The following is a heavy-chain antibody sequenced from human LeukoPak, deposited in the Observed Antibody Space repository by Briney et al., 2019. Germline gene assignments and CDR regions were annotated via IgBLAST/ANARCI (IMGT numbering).Heavy chain of an antibody. J-gene: IGHJ4*02. CDR1: GYTFTSYY. D-gene: IGHD4-11*01. CDR2: INPSGGST. Sequence: GASVKVSCKASGYTFTSYYMHWVRQAPGQGLEWMGIINPSGGSTTYAQKFQGRVTMTRDTSMTTFYMELSSLRSEDTAVYYCVKGGTWTTYYFDFWGQGTLVTVSS. V-gene: IGHV1-46*01. CDR3: VKGGTWTTYYFDF.